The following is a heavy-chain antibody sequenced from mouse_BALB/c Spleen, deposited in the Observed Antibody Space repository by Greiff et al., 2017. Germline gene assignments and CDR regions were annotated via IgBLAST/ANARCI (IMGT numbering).Heavy chain of an antibody. V-gene: IGHV5-17*02. J-gene: IGHJ2*01. CDR3: ASGSYFDY. D-gene: IGHD1-1*02. CDR1: GFTFSSFG. Sequence: DVMLVESGGGLVQPGGSRKLSCAASGFTFSSFGMHWVRQAPEKGLEWVAYISSGSSTIYYADTVKGRFTISRDNPKNTLFLQMTSLRSEDTAMYYCASGSYFDYWGQGTTLTVSS. CDR2: ISSGSSTI.